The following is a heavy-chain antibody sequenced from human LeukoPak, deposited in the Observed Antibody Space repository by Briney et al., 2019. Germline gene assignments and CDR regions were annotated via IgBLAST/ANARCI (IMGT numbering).Heavy chain of an antibody. Sequence: SETLSLTCTVSSGSISSGNYYWGWIRQPPGKGLERIGSIYYSGNTYFNPSLKSRVTISVDTSKNHFSLKLTSVTAADTAVYYCARRSPGYSYGYWGQGTLVTVSS. J-gene: IGHJ4*02. CDR3: ARRSPGYSYGY. D-gene: IGHD5-18*01. CDR2: IYYSGNT. V-gene: IGHV4-39*02. CDR1: SGSISSGNYY.